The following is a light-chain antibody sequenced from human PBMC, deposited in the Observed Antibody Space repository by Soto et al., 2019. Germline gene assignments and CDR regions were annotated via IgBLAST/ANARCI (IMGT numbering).Light chain of an antibody. Sequence: QSVLTQPPSVSGAPGQRVTISCTGSRSNIGAGYDVHWYQQLPGTAPKLLIYGNSNRPSGVPVRFSGSKSGTSASLAITGLQAEDEADYYCQSYDSSLSGWVFGGGTQLTVL. J-gene: IGLJ3*02. CDR2: GNS. V-gene: IGLV1-40*01. CDR3: QSYDSSLSGWV. CDR1: RSNIGAGYD.